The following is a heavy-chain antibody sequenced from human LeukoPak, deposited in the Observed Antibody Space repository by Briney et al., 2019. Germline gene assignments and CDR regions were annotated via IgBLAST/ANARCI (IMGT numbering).Heavy chain of an antibody. CDR1: GGSISSYY. V-gene: IGHV4-59*01. D-gene: IGHD4-23*01. J-gene: IGHJ3*02. CDR2: IYYSGST. Sequence: SETLSLTCTVSGGSISSYYWSWIRQPPGKGLEWIGFIYYSGSTNYNPSLKSRVTISVDTSKNQFSLKLNSVTAADTAVYYCARERWFDIWGQGTMVTVSS. CDR3: ARERWFDI.